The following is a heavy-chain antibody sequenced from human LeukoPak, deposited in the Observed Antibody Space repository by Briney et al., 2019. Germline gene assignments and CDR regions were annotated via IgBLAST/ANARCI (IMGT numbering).Heavy chain of an antibody. CDR2: ISGNGGST. CDR1: GFTFSSYA. D-gene: IGHD1-26*01. Sequence: PGGSLRLSCAASGFTFSSYAMHWVRQAPGKGLEYVSAISGNGGSTYYANSVKGRFTISRDNSKNTLYLQMGSLRAEDMAVYYCARGEGGGSGTIPYYWGQGTLVTVSS. CDR3: ARGEGGGSGTIPYY. J-gene: IGHJ4*02. V-gene: IGHV3-64*01.